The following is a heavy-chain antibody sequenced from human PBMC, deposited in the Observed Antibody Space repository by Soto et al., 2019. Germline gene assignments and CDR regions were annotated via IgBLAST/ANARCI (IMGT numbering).Heavy chain of an antibody. V-gene: IGHV1-18*01. CDR1: GYTFTSYG. D-gene: IGHD4-17*01. CDR2: ISAYNGNT. Sequence: GASVKVSCKASGYTFTSYGISWVRHAPGQGLEWMGWISAYNGNTNYAQKLQGRVTMTTDTSTSTAYMELRSLRSDDTAVYYCERFDYGDYPMLFDYWGQGTLVTVSS. CDR3: ERFDYGDYPMLFDY. J-gene: IGHJ4*02.